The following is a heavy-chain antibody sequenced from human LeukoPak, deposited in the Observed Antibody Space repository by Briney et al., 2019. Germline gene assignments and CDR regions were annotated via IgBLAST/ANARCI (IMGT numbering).Heavy chain of an antibody. D-gene: IGHD1-26*01. CDR1: GGSISSYY. V-gene: IGHV4-59*08. Sequence: ETLSLTCTVSGGSISSYYWSWIRQPPGKGLEWIGYIYYSGSTNYNPSLKSRVTISVDTSKNQFSLKLSSVTAADTAVYYCASGVGATTDFDYWGQGTLVTVSS. CDR2: IYYSGST. J-gene: IGHJ4*02. CDR3: ASGVGATTDFDY.